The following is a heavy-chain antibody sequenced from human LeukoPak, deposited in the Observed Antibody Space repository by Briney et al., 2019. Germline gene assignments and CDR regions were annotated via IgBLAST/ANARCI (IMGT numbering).Heavy chain of an antibody. D-gene: IGHD3-3*01. CDR1: GFDFSSNW. CDR2: IKGDRIST. Sequence: GGSLRLSCAASGFDFSSNWMHWVRHAPGQGLVWVSRIKGDRISTNYADSVKGRFTISRDIAKNTLYLQMNSLRAEDTGVYYCAKDHYWSIDYRGRGTLVTVSS. V-gene: IGHV3-74*01. J-gene: IGHJ4*02. CDR3: AKDHYWSIDY.